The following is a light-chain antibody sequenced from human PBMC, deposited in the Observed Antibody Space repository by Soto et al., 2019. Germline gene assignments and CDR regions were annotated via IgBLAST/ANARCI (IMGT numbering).Light chain of an antibody. V-gene: IGKV1-5*03. CDR1: QSISSW. Sequence: DIQMTQCPSTLSASIGDRVTITCRASQSISSWLAWYQQKPGKAPKLLIYKASILESGVPSRFSGSGSGTEFTLTISSLQPEDFATYYCQQYNTYWTFGQGTKVEIK. CDR2: KAS. CDR3: QQYNTYWT. J-gene: IGKJ1*01.